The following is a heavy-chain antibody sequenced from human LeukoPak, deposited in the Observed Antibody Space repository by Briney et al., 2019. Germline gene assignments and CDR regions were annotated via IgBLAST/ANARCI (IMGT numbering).Heavy chain of an antibody. J-gene: IGHJ4*02. CDR2: INTDGRIT. D-gene: IGHD3-16*01. V-gene: IGHV3-74*01. CDR3: ASRTDYLN. CDR1: GFTFNTYW. Sequence: GGSLRLSCAASGFTFNTYWMHWVRQAPGKGLVWVSRINTDGRITNYADSVKGRFTISRDNAKNTLFLQMNSLRAEDTAVYFCASRTDYLNWGQGTLVTVSS.